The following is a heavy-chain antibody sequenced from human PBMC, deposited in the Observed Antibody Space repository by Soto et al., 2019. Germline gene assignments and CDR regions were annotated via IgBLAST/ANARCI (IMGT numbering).Heavy chain of an antibody. Sequence: QVQLQEPGPGLVKPSGTLSLTCAVSGGSISSSNWWSWVRQPPGKGRGWMGEIYHSGSTNYNPSLKSRVTISVDKSKNQFSLKLSSVTAADTAVYYCARATTRGYSYGYPDYWGQGTLVTVSS. CDR1: GGSISSSNW. J-gene: IGHJ4*02. CDR3: ARATTRGYSYGYPDY. D-gene: IGHD5-18*01. CDR2: IYHSGST. V-gene: IGHV4-4*02.